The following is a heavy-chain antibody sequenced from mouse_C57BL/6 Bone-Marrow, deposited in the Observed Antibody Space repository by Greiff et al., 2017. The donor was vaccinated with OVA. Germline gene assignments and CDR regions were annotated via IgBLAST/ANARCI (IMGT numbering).Heavy chain of an antibody. CDR1: GYTFTSYW. CDR2: IYPGSGST. Sequence: QVQLQQSGAELVKPGASVKMSCKASGYTFTSYWITWVKQRPGQGLEWIGDIYPGSGSTNYNEKFKSKATLTVDTSSSTAYMQLRSLASEDSAGYYCARYGDYFDYWGQGTTLTVSA. CDR3: ARYGDYFDY. D-gene: IGHD1-1*02. V-gene: IGHV1-55*01. J-gene: IGHJ2*01.